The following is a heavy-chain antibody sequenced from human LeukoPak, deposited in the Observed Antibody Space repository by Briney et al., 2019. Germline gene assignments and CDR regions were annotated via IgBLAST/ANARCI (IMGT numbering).Heavy chain of an antibody. J-gene: IGHJ4*02. CDR3: ARGGSRVEFDY. D-gene: IGHD1-26*01. V-gene: IGHV1-46*01. CDR1: RYTFTGYY. CDR2: INPSGGST. Sequence: RRASVNVSCKASRYTFTGYYMHWVRQAPGQGLEWMGIINPSGGSTSYAQKFQGRVTITRDTSASTAYMELSSLRSEDTAVYYCARGGSRVEFDYWGQGTLVTVSS.